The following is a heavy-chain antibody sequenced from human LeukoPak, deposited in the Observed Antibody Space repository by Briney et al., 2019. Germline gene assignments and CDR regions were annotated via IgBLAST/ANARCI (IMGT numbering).Heavy chain of an antibody. CDR1: GFTFSSYA. D-gene: IGHD2-2*01. J-gene: IGHJ4*02. V-gene: IGHV3-30-3*01. Sequence: PGGSLRLSCAASGFTFSSYAMHWVRQAPGKGLEWVAVISYDGSNKYYADSVKGRFTISRDNSKNTLYLQMNSLRAEDTAVYYCARDRWVYCSSTSCYRSDYWGQGTLVTVSS. CDR3: ARDRWVYCSSTSCYRSDY. CDR2: ISYDGSNK.